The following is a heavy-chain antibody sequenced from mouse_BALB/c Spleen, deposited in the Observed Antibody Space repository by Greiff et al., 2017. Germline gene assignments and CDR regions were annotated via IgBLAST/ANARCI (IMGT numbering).Heavy chain of an antibody. J-gene: IGHJ4*01. CDR1: GFTFSDYY. CDR2: ISDGGSYT. V-gene: IGHV5-4*02. Sequence: EVKLVESGGGLVKPGGSLKLSCAASGFTFSDYYMYWVRQTPEKRLEWVATISDGGSYTYYPDSVKGRFTISRDNAKNNLYLQMSSLKSEDTAMYYCARGKNWDYAMDYWGQGTSVTVSS. D-gene: IGHD4-1*01. CDR3: ARGKNWDYAMDY.